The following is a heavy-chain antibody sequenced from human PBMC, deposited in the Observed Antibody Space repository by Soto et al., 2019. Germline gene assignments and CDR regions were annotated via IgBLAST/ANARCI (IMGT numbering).Heavy chain of an antibody. Sequence: QVQLVQSGAEVKKPGSSVKVSCKASGGTFSSYTISWVRQAPGQGLEWMGRIIPSLGIANYAQKFQGRVTITGDKCTNTADMELSSLGSADTAVYYCARVADYDSGDYWFDPWGQGTLVTVSS. V-gene: IGHV1-69*02. CDR3: ARVADYDSGDYWFDP. J-gene: IGHJ5*02. CDR1: GGTFSSYT. CDR2: IIPSLGIA. D-gene: IGHD4-17*01.